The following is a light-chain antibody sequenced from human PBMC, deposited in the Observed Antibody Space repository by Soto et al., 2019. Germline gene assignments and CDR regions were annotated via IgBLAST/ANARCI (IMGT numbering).Light chain of an antibody. CDR1: SSDVGNYDY. CDR3: SSYTSSGADV. V-gene: IGLV2-14*01. J-gene: IGLJ1*01. CDR2: DVS. Sequence: QSVLTQPASVSGSPGQSITLSCTGTSSDVGNYDYVSWYQQHPGKAPKLMIYDVSNRPSGVSNRFSGSKSGNTASLTISGLQAEDEADYYCSSYTSSGADVFGTGTKLTDL.